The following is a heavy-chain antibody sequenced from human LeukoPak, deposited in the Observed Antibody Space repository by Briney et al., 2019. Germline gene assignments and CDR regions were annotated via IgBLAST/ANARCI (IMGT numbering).Heavy chain of an antibody. J-gene: IGHJ4*02. CDR1: GGSFSGYY. CDR2: VNHSGNT. V-gene: IGHV4-34*01. Sequence: PSETLSLTCAVYGGSFSGYYWSWIRQPPGKGLEWIGEVNHSGNTNYNPSLKSRVTISVDTSKNQFSLKLSSVTAADTAVYYCARGKYGGYDLGQTESSFDYWGQGTLVTVSS. CDR3: ARGKYGGYDLGQTESSFDY. D-gene: IGHD5-12*01.